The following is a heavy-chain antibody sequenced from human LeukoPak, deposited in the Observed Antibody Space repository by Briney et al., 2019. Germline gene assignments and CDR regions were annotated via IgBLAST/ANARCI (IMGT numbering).Heavy chain of an antibody. J-gene: IGHJ6*02. Sequence: PGGSLRLSCAASGFTFSSYWMSWVRQAPGKGLEWVANMKQDGSEKYYVDSVKGRFTISRDNAKNSLYLQMNSLRAEDTAVYYCARDLGYSSGYHYYYYYGMDVWGQGTTVTVSS. D-gene: IGHD6-19*01. V-gene: IGHV3-7*03. CDR1: GFTFSSYW. CDR2: MKQDGSEK. CDR3: ARDLGYSSGYHYYYYYGMDV.